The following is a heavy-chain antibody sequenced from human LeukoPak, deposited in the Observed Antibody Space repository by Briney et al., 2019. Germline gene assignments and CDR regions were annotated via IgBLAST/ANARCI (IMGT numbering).Heavy chain of an antibody. CDR2: IYSGGST. Sequence: GGSLRLSCAASGFTVSSNYMSWVRQAPGKGLEWVSVIYSGGSTYYADSVKGRFTISRDNSKNTLYLQMNSLRAEDTAVYYCARGDARGWGVFDYWGQGTLVTVSS. J-gene: IGHJ4*02. CDR3: ARGDARGWGVFDY. V-gene: IGHV3-53*01. D-gene: IGHD6-19*01. CDR1: GFTVSSNY.